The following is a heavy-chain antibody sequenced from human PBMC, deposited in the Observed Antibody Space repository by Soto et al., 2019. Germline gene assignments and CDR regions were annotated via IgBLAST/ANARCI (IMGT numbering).Heavy chain of an antibody. J-gene: IGHJ5*02. D-gene: IGHD3-10*01. Sequence: NPSETLSLTCAVSGGSISSGGYSWSWIRQPPGKGLEWIGYIYHSGSTYYNPSPKSRVTISVDRSKNQFSLKLSSVTAADTAVYYCASAGYGLGYNWFDPWGQGTLVTVSS. CDR1: GGSISSGGYS. CDR2: IYHSGST. V-gene: IGHV4-30-2*01. CDR3: ASAGYGLGYNWFDP.